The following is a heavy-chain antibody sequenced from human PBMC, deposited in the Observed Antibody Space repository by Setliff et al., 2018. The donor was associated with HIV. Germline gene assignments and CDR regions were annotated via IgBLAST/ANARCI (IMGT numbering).Heavy chain of an antibody. CDR3: ARDHYDILTGYYRTYYYMDV. D-gene: IGHD3-9*01. Sequence: VASVKVSCKVSGGSFSSYGFTWVRQAPGQGLEWMGGLIPLFGSANYPQKFQGRVTMTADESTRTAYMELRSLRSDDTAVYYCARDHYDILTGYYRTYYYMDVWGKGTTVTVSS. CDR2: LIPLFGSA. J-gene: IGHJ6*03. CDR1: GGSFSSYG. V-gene: IGHV1-69*13.